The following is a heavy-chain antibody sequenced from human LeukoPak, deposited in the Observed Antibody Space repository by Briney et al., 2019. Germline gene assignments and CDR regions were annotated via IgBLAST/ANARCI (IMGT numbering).Heavy chain of an antibody. CDR2: ISSSGSTI. V-gene: IGHV3-11*01. D-gene: IGHD3-3*01. CDR3: ARVMVHDFWNPRDAFDI. CDR1: GFTFSDYY. Sequence: GGSLRLSCAASGFTFSDYYMSWIRQAPGKGLEWVSYISSSGSTIYYADSVKGRFTISRDNAKNSLYLQMNSLRAEDTAVYYCARVMVHDFWNPRDAFDIWGQGTMVTVSS. J-gene: IGHJ3*02.